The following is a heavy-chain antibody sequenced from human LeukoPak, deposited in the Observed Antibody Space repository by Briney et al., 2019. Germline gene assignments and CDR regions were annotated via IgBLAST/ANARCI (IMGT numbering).Heavy chain of an antibody. J-gene: IGHJ6*02. V-gene: IGHV1-18*01. CDR2: TSTYNGNT. CDR3: ARDQWVGATSIYYYGMDV. D-gene: IGHD1-26*01. CDR1: GYTFTSYG. Sequence: GASVKVSCKASGYTFTSYGISWVRQAPGQGLEWMGWTSTYNGNTNYAQKLQGRVTMTTDTSTSTAYMELRSLRSDDTAVYYCARDQWVGATSIYYYGMDVWGQGTTVTVSS.